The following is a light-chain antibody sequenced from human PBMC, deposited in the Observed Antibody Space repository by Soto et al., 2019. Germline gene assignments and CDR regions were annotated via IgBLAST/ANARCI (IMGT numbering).Light chain of an antibody. CDR3: LQGWT. CDR2: GAS. Sequence: IQMTQSPSSLAASIGDRVTITCRASQGVRNDLGWYQQKPGKAPRLLIFGASTLQTGVPSRFSGSGSGTDFTLTISDLQSEDFATYYCLQGWTFGQGTKVDIK. CDR1: QGVRND. V-gene: IGKV1-6*01. J-gene: IGKJ1*01.